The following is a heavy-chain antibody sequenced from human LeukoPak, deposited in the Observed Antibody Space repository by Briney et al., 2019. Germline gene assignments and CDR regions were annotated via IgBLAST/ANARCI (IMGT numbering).Heavy chain of an antibody. D-gene: IGHD3-10*01. CDR2: IDPSDSYT. Sequence: GESLKISCKGSGYSFTSYWISWVRQVPGKGLEWMGRIDPSDSYTNYSPSFQGHVTISADKSISTAYLQWSSLKASDTAMYYCARQSGQTYGSGSYYNWFDPWGQGTLVTVSS. J-gene: IGHJ5*02. CDR1: GYSFTSYW. CDR3: ARQSGQTYGSGSYYNWFDP. V-gene: IGHV5-10-1*01.